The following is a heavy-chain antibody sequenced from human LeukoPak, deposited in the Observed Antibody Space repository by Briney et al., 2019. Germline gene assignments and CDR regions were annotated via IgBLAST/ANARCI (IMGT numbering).Heavy chain of an antibody. CDR1: GGSINNYY. V-gene: IGHV4-59*12. CDR3: ARASMFSSSWYVG. CDR2: IYYSGST. D-gene: IGHD6-13*01. Sequence: KASETLSLTCTVSGGSINNYYWSRIRQPPGKGLEWIGYIYYSGSTNYNPSLKSRVTISADASQNQFSLKLSSVTAADTAVYYCARASMFSSSWYVGWGQGTLVTVSS. J-gene: IGHJ4*02.